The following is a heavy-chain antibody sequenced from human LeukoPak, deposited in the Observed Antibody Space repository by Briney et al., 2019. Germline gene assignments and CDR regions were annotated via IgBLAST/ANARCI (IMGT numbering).Heavy chain of an antibody. Sequence: SVKVSCKASGGTFSSFAISWVQQAPGQGLEWLGGIIPIFGTPKYAQKFQGRVTITADESTSTAYMELRSLRSEDTAVYYCARVQMVRGVVSRSWFDPWGQGTLVTVSS. V-gene: IGHV1-69*13. CDR3: ARVQMVRGVVSRSWFDP. CDR2: IIPIFGTP. J-gene: IGHJ5*02. CDR1: GGTFSSFA. D-gene: IGHD3-10*01.